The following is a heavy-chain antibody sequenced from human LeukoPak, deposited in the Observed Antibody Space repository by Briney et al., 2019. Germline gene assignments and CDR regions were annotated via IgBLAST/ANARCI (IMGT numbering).Heavy chain of an antibody. V-gene: IGHV3-23*01. CDR1: GFTFSNYG. CDR2: ISSSGDST. Sequence: GGSLRLSCAVSGFTFSNYGMSWVRQAPGKGLEWVSVISSSGDSTYYADSVKGRFTISRENSKNTLYQQMNGLRAEDTAIYYCAKDDGNNAKLLLDYWGQGTLVTVSS. CDR3: AKDDGNNAKLLLDY. D-gene: IGHD2/OR15-2a*01. J-gene: IGHJ4*02.